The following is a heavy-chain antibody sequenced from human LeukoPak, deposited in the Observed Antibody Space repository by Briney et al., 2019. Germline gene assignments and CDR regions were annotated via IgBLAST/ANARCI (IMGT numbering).Heavy chain of an antibody. D-gene: IGHD6-19*01. J-gene: IGHJ4*02. CDR3: ARDYGVAEGY. CDR1: GFTFSSYA. V-gene: IGHV3-53*01. Sequence: TGGSLRLSCAASGFTFSSYAMSWVRQAPGKGLEWVSVIYSGGSTYYADSVKGRFTISRDNSKNTLYLQMNSLRVEDTAVYYCARDYGVAEGYWGQGTLVTVSS. CDR2: IYSGGST.